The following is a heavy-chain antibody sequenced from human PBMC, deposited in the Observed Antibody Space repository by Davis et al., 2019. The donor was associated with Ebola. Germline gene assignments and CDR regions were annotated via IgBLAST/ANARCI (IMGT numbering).Heavy chain of an antibody. V-gene: IGHV1-69*06. CDR3: AMGKNSGYDYYYYGMEV. CDR2: IIPIFGTA. CDR1: GGTFSSYA. J-gene: IGHJ6*02. D-gene: IGHD5-12*01. Sequence: AASVKVSCKASGGTFSSYAISWVRQAPGQGLEWMGGIIPIFGTANYAQKFQGRVTITADKSTSTAYMELSSLRSEDTAVYYCAMGKNSGYDYYYYGMEVWGQGTTVTVSS.